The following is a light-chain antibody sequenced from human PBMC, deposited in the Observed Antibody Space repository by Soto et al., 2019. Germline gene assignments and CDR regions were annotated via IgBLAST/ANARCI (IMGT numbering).Light chain of an antibody. V-gene: IGKV3-20*01. CDR2: DAS. CDR3: QLYGISPH. Sequence: EIVLTLTPGTLSLSPGERATLSCRASQSVSNNYLALYQQKPGQAPRLLIYDASNRAAGIPARFSGSGSGTDFTLTINRLEPEDFAVYYCQLYGISPHFGQGTRLEIK. CDR1: QSVSNNY. J-gene: IGKJ5*01.